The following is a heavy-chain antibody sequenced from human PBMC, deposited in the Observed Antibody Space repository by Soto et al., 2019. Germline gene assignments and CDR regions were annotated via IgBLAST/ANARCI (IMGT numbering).Heavy chain of an antibody. Sequence: QVQLQESGPGLVKPSQTLSLTCTVSGGSISSGGYYWSWIRQHPGKGLEWIGYIYYSGSTYYNPSLTSRVTISVDTSKNQFSLKLSSVTAADTAVYYCARDDSSGYYYGDAFDIWGQGTMVTVSS. CDR1: GGSISSGGYY. J-gene: IGHJ3*02. CDR3: ARDDSSGYYYGDAFDI. D-gene: IGHD3-22*01. V-gene: IGHV4-31*03. CDR2: IYYSGST.